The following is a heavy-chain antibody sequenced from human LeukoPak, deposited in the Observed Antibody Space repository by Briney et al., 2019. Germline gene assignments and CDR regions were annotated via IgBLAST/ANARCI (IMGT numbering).Heavy chain of an antibody. Sequence: GGSLRLSCAASGFTFSSYAMSWVRQAPGKGLEWVSAISGSGGSTYYADSVKGRFTISRDNSKNTLYLQMNSLRAEDTAVYYCAKRLRITIFEDNDPWGQGTLVTVSS. D-gene: IGHD3-3*01. V-gene: IGHV3-23*01. CDR1: GFTFSSYA. CDR3: AKRLRITIFEDNDP. CDR2: ISGSGGST. J-gene: IGHJ5*02.